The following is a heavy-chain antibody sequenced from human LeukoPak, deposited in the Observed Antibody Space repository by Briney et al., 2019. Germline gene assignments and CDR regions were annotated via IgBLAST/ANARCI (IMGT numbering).Heavy chain of an antibody. CDR2: IWHDGSNT. J-gene: IGHJ4*02. D-gene: IGHD2-15*01. CDR1: GFTFNTYG. CDR3: ARDATQIQVWFDGYSDH. V-gene: IGHV3-33*01. Sequence: GRSLRLSCAASGFTFNTYGMNWVRQAPGEGLEWVAVIWHDGSNTHYADSVKGRFTISRDNSKNTLYLQMNSLRAEDTAVYYCARDATQIQVWFDGYSDHWGQGTLVTVSS.